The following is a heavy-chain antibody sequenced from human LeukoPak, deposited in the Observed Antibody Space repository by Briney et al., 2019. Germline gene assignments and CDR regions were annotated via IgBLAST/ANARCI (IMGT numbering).Heavy chain of an antibody. CDR2: IYYSGST. CDR3: ATSYSNYLSWFDP. D-gene: IGHD4-11*01. CDR1: GGSISSGGYY. J-gene: IGHJ5*02. Sequence: SETLSLTCTVSGGSISSGGYYWSRIRQPPGKGREWIGYIYYSGSTNYNPSLKSRVTISVDTSKNQFSLKLSSVTAADTAVYYCATSYSNYLSWFDPWGQGTLVTVSS. V-gene: IGHV4-61*08.